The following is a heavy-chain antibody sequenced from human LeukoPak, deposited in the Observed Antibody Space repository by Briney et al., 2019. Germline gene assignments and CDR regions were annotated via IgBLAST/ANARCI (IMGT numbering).Heavy chain of an antibody. J-gene: IGHJ5*02. Sequence: SETLSLTCTVSGGSISSYYWSWIRQPAGKGLEWIGRIHPSGSTNYNPSLKSRVTISVDTSKNQFSLKLSSVTAADTAVYYCARVGYSSGWYWFDPWGQGTLVTVSS. V-gene: IGHV4-4*07. CDR2: IHPSGST. CDR3: ARVGYSSGWYWFDP. D-gene: IGHD6-19*01. CDR1: GGSISSYY.